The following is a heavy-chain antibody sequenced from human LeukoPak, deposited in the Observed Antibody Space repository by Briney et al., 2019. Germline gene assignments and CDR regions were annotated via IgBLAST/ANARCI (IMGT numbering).Heavy chain of an antibody. Sequence: ASVKVSCKASGYTFTSYGISWVRQAPGQGLEWMGWIGAYNGNTNYAQKLQGRVTMTTDTSTSTAYMELRSLRSEDTAVYYCARDDGYYGSGSYSSFDYWGQGTLVTVSS. V-gene: IGHV1-18*01. D-gene: IGHD3-10*01. CDR3: ARDDGYYGSGSYSSFDY. CDR2: IGAYNGNT. CDR1: GYTFTSYG. J-gene: IGHJ4*02.